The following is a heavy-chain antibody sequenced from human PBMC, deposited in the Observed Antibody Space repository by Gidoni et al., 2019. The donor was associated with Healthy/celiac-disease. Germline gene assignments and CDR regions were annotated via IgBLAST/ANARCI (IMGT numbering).Heavy chain of an antibody. Sequence: LEWIGSIYYSGSTYYNPSLKSRVTISVDTSKNQFSLKLSSVTAADTAVYYCARRCGRGFLECHYSPIWGQGTMVTVSS. CDR2: IYYSGST. V-gene: IGHV4-30-2*03. CDR3: ARRCGRGFLECHYSPI. D-gene: IGHD3-3*01. J-gene: IGHJ3*02.